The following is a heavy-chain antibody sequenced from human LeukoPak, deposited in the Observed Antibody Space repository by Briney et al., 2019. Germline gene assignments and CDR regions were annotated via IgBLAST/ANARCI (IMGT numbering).Heavy chain of an antibody. CDR3: ARGHSNTRGYYYYYMDV. J-gene: IGHJ6*03. CDR1: GGSFSGYY. D-gene: IGHD6-13*01. Sequence: PSETLSLTCAVYGGSFSGYYWSWIRQPPGKGLEWIGEIHHSGSTNYNPSLKSRVTISVDTSKNQFSLKLSSVTAADTAVYYCARGHSNTRGYYYYYMDVWGKGTTVTVSS. V-gene: IGHV4-34*01. CDR2: IHHSGST.